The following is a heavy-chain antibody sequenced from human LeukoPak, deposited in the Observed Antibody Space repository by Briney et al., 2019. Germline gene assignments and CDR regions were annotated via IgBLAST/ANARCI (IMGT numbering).Heavy chain of an antibody. J-gene: IGHJ5*02. CDR1: GFTFSNYW. CDR2: IDEDASER. V-gene: IGHV3-7*03. Sequence: GGSLRLSCAASGFTFSNYWMSWVRQAPGKGLEWVANIDEDASERYYVDSAKGRFTVSRDNAKRSVYLQMNSLRVEDTAVYYCARVRSAVLGLGCFDPWGQGTLVTVSS. D-gene: IGHD2/OR15-2a*01. CDR3: ARVRSAVLGLGCFDP.